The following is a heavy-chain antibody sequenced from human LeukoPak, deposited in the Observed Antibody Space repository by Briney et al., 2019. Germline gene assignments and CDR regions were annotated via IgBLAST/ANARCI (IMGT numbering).Heavy chain of an antibody. V-gene: IGHV3-7*01. Sequence: QTGGSLRLSCAASGFTFSVYAMSWVRQAPGKGLEWVANIKQDGSEKYYVDSVKGRFTISRDNAKNSLYLQMNSLRAEDTAVYYCARDSTTVTHFDYWGQGTLVTVSS. D-gene: IGHD4-17*01. CDR2: IKQDGSEK. J-gene: IGHJ4*02. CDR3: ARDSTTVTHFDY. CDR1: GFTFSVYA.